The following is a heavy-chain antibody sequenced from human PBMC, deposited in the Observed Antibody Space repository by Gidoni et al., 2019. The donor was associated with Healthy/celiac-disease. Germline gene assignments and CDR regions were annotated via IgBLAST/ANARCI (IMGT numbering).Heavy chain of an antibody. D-gene: IGHD4-17*01. CDR2: INPSGGST. CDR3: ARDIYGDYSY. Sequence: QVQLVQSGAEVKKPGASVKVSCKASGYTFTSYYMHWVRQAPGQGLGWMGIINPSGGSTSYAQKFKGRVTMTRDTSTSTVYMELSSLRSEDTAVYYCARDIYGDYSYWGQGTLVTVSS. J-gene: IGHJ4*02. CDR1: GYTFTSYY. V-gene: IGHV1-46*03.